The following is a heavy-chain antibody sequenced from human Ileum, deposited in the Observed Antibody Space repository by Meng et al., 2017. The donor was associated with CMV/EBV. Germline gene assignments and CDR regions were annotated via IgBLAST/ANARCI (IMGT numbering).Heavy chain of an antibody. V-gene: IGHV1-2*02. CDR3: AGVRIGCSSTSCYFDH. Sequence: SGYTFSDYYMEWLQPAPGQGLEWMGWINPNSGGTRYAQKFPGRFTMARDTSISAAYMELSSLGSDDTAVFYCAGVRIGCSSTSCYFDHWGQGTLVTVSS. CDR2: INPNSGGT. CDR1: GYTFSDYY. D-gene: IGHD2-2*01. J-gene: IGHJ4*02.